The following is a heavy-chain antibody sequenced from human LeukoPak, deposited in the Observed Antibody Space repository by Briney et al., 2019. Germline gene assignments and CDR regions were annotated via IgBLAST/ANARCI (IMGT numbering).Heavy chain of an antibody. CDR3: ARVGTVVTPDDWYFDL. V-gene: IGHV4-4*07. D-gene: IGHD4-23*01. Sequence: PSETLSLTCTVSGGSISSYYWSWIRQPAGKGLEWIGRIYTSGSTNYNPSLKSRVTMSVDTSKNQLSLKLSSVTAADTAVYYCARVGTVVTPDDWYFDLWGRGTLVTVSS. CDR2: IYTSGST. J-gene: IGHJ2*01. CDR1: GGSISSYY.